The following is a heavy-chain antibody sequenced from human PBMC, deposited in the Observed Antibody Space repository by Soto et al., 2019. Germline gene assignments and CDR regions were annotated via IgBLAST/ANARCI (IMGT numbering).Heavy chain of an antibody. D-gene: IGHD5-18*01. CDR2: MNPNSGNT. CDR1: GYTSTTYD. V-gene: IGHV1-8*01. CDR3: SGLLGTAMAQRYYYYDMDV. J-gene: IGHJ6*03. Sequence: KTAGKVSGYTSTTYDIYGRRQAPGQRHERMGWMNPNSGNTGYAQKFQGRVTMTRNTSISTAYRELGSLRSEATAVYYCSGLLGTAMAQRYYYYDMDVWGKGTTVTVSS.